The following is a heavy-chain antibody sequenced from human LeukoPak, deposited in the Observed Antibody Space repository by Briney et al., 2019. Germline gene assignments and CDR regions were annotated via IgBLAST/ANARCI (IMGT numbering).Heavy chain of an antibody. CDR2: IRYDGSNK. CDR1: GFTFSSYG. V-gene: IGHV3-30*02. CDR3: AKEKDYYGSGSYFNWFDP. Sequence: PGGSLRLSCAASGFTFSSYGMHWVRQAPGKGLEWVAFIRYDGSNKYYADSVKGRFTISRDNSKNTLYLQMNGLRAEDTAVYYCAKEKDYYGSGSYFNWFDPWGQGTLVTVSS. J-gene: IGHJ5*02. D-gene: IGHD3-10*01.